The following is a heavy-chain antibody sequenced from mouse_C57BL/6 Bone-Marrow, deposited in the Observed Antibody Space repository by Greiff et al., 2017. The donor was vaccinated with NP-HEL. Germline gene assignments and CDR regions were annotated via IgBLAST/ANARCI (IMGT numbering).Heavy chain of an antibody. D-gene: IGHD2-2*01. CDR1: YTFSRRVH. CDR3: TEDSAVYYCAWGGLRRFGAY. J-gene: IGHJ3*01. Sequence: VQLQQSGPELARPWASVKISRQAFYTFSRRVHFAIRDTNYWMQWVKQRPGQGLEWIGAIYPGNGDTSYTQQFKGKATLTADKSSSKAYMQLCSLTTEDSAVYYCAWGGLRRFGAYWGQGTLVTVSA. V-gene: IGHV1-87*01. CDR2: GQGLEWIG.